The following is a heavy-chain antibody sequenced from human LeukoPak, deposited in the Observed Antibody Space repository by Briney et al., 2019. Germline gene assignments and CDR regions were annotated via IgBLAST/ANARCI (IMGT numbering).Heavy chain of an antibody. CDR3: AKFPRTRNYGIAAAGDY. V-gene: IGHV3-23*01. Sequence: GGSLRLSCAASGFTFSSYAMSWVRQAPGKGLEWVSAISGSGGSTYYADSVKGRFTISRDNSKNTLYLQMNSLRAEDTAVYYCAKFPRTRNYGIAAAGDYWGQGPLVTVSS. CDR1: GFTFSSYA. J-gene: IGHJ4*02. CDR2: ISGSGGST. D-gene: IGHD6-13*01.